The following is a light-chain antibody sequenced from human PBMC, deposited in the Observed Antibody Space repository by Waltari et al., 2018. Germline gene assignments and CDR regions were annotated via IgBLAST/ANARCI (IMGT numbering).Light chain of an antibody. CDR2: EAS. Sequence: SYELTQPSSVSVSPGQKAKILCSGDILAKKYARWFQQKPGQAPLLLIYEASERTPEIPSRFSGSSSGTTVTLTITGAHVDDESDYYCFSAADNHWVFGGGTKLTVL. V-gene: IGLV3-27*01. J-gene: IGLJ3*02. CDR3: FSAADNHWV. CDR1: ILAKKY.